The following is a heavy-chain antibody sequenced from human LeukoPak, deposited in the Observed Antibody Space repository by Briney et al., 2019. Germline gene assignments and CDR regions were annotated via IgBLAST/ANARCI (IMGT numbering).Heavy chain of an antibody. CDR2: INPNSSVT. J-gene: IGHJ4*02. V-gene: IGHV1-2*02. D-gene: IGHD4-23*01. Sequence: ASVEVSCKTSGYTFTGYYTHWVRQAPGQGLEWMGWINPNSSVTNYAQRFQGRVTMTRDTSISAAYMELRWLTSDDTAVYYCARERGGNSPFDSWGQGALVTVSS. CDR3: ARERGGNSPFDS. CDR1: GYTFTGYY.